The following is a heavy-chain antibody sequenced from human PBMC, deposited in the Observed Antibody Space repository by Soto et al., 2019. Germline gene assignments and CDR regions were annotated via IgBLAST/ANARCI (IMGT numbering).Heavy chain of an antibody. CDR1: GGSISSGGYY. D-gene: IGHD2-15*01. V-gene: IGHV4-31*03. CDR2: IYYSGST. CDR3: AGDPGDCSGGSCYSFGWFDP. J-gene: IGHJ5*02. Sequence: QVQLQESGPGLVKPSQTLSLTCTVSGGSISSGGYYWRWIRQHPGKGLEWIGYIYYSGSTYYNPCLKSRVTVSVDTSKNQFSLKLSSVNAADTAVYYCAGDPGDCSGGSCYSFGWFDPWGQGTLVTVSS.